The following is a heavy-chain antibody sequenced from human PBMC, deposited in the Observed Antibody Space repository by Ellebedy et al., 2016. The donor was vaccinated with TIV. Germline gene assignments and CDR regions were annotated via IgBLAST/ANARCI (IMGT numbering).Heavy chain of an antibody. Sequence: SETLSLTXSVSGSFVRSGNYWGWIRQAPRKGLEWLGSLCHSGTIYYNPSLRSRVTISVDTSKNQISLKVTSVTAADTAVYYCARFSSGYFLQAFDIWGQGTLVTVS. CDR2: LCHSGTI. J-gene: IGHJ3*02. CDR3: ARFSSGYFLQAFDI. V-gene: IGHV4-38-2*01. D-gene: IGHD3-22*01. CDR1: GSFVRSGNY.